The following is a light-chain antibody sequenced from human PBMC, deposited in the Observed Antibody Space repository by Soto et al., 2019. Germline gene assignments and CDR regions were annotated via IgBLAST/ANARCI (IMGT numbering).Light chain of an antibody. CDR1: SGHSNYA. Sequence: QSVLTQSPSASASLGASVKLTCTLSSGHSNYAIAWHQQQSEKGPRYLMKLNSDGSHSKGDGIPDRFSGSSSGAERYLTISSLQSEDEAAYYCRPWGSGIVVFGGGTKLTVL. J-gene: IGLJ2*01. V-gene: IGLV4-69*01. CDR2: LNSDGSH. CDR3: RPWGSGIVV.